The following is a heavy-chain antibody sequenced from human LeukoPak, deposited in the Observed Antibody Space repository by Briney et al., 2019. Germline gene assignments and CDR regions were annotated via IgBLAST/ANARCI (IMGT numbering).Heavy chain of an antibody. D-gene: IGHD2-8*01. V-gene: IGHV3-30*02. CDR1: GFTFSNYR. CDR3: AKDPDCTSGVCYTFFDY. Sequence: PGGSLRLSCAASGFTFSNYRMSWVRQAPGKGLEWVAFIRYDGINKYYADSVKGRFTISRDNCNNTGYLQMNSLRAEDTAVYYCAKDPDCTSGVCYTFFDYWGQGTLVTVSS. J-gene: IGHJ4*02. CDR2: IRYDGINK.